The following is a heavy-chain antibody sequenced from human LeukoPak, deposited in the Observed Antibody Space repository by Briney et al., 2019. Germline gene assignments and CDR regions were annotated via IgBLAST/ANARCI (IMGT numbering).Heavy chain of an antibody. CDR3: ARSRLEWFASDAFDI. Sequence: PSXTLSLTCTVSGGSISSGSYYWSWIRQPAGKGLEWIVRIYTSGSTNYNPSLKSRVTTSVEKTKNKFSLKLSSVTAADTAVYYCARSRLEWFASDAFDIWGQGTMVAVSS. D-gene: IGHD3-3*01. CDR2: IYTSGST. V-gene: IGHV4-61*02. J-gene: IGHJ3*02. CDR1: GGSISSGSYY.